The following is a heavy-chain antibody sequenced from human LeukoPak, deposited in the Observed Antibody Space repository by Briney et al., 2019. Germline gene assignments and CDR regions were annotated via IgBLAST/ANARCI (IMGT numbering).Heavy chain of an antibody. CDR1: GYTFTGYY. Sequence: GASVKLSCKASGYTFTGYYMHWVRQAPGQGLEWMGWINTKSSGTNYAQKFQGRVTMTRDTSISTAYMALSRLRSADTAVYYCARAVRYGDYRGDWFDPWGQGTLVTVSS. CDR2: INTKSSGT. CDR3: ARAVRYGDYRGDWFDP. D-gene: IGHD4-17*01. V-gene: IGHV1-2*02. J-gene: IGHJ5*02.